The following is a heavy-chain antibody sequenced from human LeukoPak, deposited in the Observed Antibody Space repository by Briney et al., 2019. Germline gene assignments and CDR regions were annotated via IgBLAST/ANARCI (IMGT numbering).Heavy chain of an antibody. CDR3: AAGEGICSSTSCYTVWFDP. J-gene: IGHJ5*02. CDR2: ISGSGGST. Sequence: TGGSLRLSCAASGFTFSSYAMSWVRQAPGKGLEWVSAISGSGGSTYYADSVKGRFTISRDNSKNTLYLQMNSLRAEDTAVYYCAAGEGICSSTSCYTVWFDPWGQGTLVTVSS. D-gene: IGHD2-2*02. CDR1: GFTFSSYA. V-gene: IGHV3-23*01.